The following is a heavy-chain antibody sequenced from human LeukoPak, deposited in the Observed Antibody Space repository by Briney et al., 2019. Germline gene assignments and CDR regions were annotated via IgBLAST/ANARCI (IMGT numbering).Heavy chain of an antibody. CDR1: GFTFSSYT. J-gene: IGHJ3*02. V-gene: IGHV3-21*01. Sequence: GGSLRLSCAASGFTFSSYTMNWVRQAPGKGLEWVSSISSSSSYIYYADSVKGRFTISRDTAKNSLYLQMNTLGAEDTAVYYCARDKLGANDAFDIWGQGTMVTVSS. CDR2: ISSSSSYI. D-gene: IGHD4/OR15-4a*01. CDR3: ARDKLGANDAFDI.